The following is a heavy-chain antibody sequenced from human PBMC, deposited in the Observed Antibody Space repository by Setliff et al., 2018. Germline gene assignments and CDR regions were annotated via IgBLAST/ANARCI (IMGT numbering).Heavy chain of an antibody. V-gene: IGHV4-39*01. J-gene: IGHJ4*02. CDR3: ARRGVVVITAFDY. CDR1: GGSISDYYY. Sequence: ETLSLTCAVSGGSISDYYYWGWIRQPPGKGLEWIGSIYYSGSTYYNPSLKSRVTISVDTSKNQFSLKLSSVTAADTAVYYCARRGVVVITAFDYWGQGTLVTVSS. CDR2: IYYSGST. D-gene: IGHD3-22*01.